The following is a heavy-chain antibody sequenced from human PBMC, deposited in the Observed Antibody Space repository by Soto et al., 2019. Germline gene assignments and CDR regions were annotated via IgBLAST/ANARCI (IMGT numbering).Heavy chain of an antibody. CDR1: GGSINNAGYY. Sequence: QVQLQESGPGLVKPSQTLSLTCTVSGGSINNAGYYWTWIRQHPRKGLEWIGYIYSSGNTFYNPSLKSRVSISVDTSKNQFSLNLTSVTAADTAVFYCARADWSGWIDYWGHGTLVTVSS. CDR3: ARADWSGWIDY. CDR2: IYSSGNT. V-gene: IGHV4-31*03. D-gene: IGHD6-19*01. J-gene: IGHJ4*01.